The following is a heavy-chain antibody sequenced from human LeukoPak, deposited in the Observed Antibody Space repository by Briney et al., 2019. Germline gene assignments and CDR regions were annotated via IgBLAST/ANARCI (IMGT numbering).Heavy chain of an antibody. V-gene: IGHV4-34*01. J-gene: IGHJ3*02. CDR3: ARAKLRYFDWLPRHDAFDI. CDR1: GGSFSGYY. CDR2: INHSGST. Sequence: PSETLSLTCAVYGGSFSGYYWSWIRQPPGKGLEWIGEINHSGSTNYNPSLKSRVTISVDTSKNQFSLKLSSVTAAGTAVYYCARAKLRYFDWLPRHDAFDIWGQGTMVTVTS. D-gene: IGHD3-9*01.